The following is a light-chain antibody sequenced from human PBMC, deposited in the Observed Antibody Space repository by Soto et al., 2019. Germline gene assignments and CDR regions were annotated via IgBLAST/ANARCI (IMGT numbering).Light chain of an antibody. J-gene: IGKJ4*01. CDR1: QSVRSSH. CDR2: GAS. V-gene: IGKV3-20*01. CDR3: QQYSSSPLT. Sequence: EIVLTQSPGTLSLSPGDRATLSCRASQSVRSSHLAWYQQMSGQAPRLLIYGASSRATGIPDRFSGSGSGTDFTLTISRLEPEDFAVYYCQQYSSSPLTFGGGTKVEIK.